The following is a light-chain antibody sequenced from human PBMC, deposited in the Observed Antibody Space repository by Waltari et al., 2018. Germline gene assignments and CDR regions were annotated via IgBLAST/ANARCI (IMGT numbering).Light chain of an antibody. J-gene: IGLJ1*01. CDR2: RSS. Sequence: QSVLTQPPSASGTPGQTVTISCSGSSSNIGPNSVTWYQQFPGQAPKLLIYRSSDRPSGVPERFSGSSSGPSASLAISGLQSEDEAEYYCATWDDTLDIYVFGAGTRLTVL. CDR3: ATWDDTLDIYV. CDR1: SSNIGPNS. V-gene: IGLV1-44*01.